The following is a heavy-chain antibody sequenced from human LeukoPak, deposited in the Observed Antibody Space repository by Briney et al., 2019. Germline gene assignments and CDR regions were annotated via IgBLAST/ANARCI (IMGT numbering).Heavy chain of an antibody. CDR3: AKGDYGDDEGDWFDP. CDR2: ISYDGSNK. D-gene: IGHD4-17*01. V-gene: IGHV3-30*18. CDR1: GFTFSSYG. J-gene: IGHJ5*02. Sequence: PGGSLRLSCAASGFTFSSYGMHWVRQAPGKGLEWGAVISYDGSNKYYADSVKGRFTISRDNSKNTLYLQMNSLRAEDTAVYYCAKGDYGDDEGDWFDPWGQGSLVTVSS.